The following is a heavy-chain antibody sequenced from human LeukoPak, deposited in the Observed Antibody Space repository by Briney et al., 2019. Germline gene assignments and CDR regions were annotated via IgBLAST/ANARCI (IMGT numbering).Heavy chain of an antibody. CDR3: ARPYCDFWSGYPHFDY. V-gene: IGHV3-7*01. CDR1: GFTFSSYW. J-gene: IGHJ4*02. Sequence: GGSLRLSCAASGFTFSSYWISWVRQAPGKGLEWVANIKQDGSEKYYVDSVKGRFTISRDNAKNSLYLQMNSLRAEDTAVYYCARPYCDFWSGYPHFDYWGQGTLVTVSS. D-gene: IGHD3-3*01. CDR2: IKQDGSEK.